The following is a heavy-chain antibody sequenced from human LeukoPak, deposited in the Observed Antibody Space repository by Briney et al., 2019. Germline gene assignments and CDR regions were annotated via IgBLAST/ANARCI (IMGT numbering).Heavy chain of an antibody. J-gene: IGHJ4*02. CDR1: GFTFSSYS. D-gene: IGHD6-6*01. V-gene: IGHV3-21*01. CDR2: IRSSSSYI. Sequence: GGSLRLSCAASGFTFSSYSMNWVRQAPGKGLEWVSSIRSSSSYIYYADSVKGRFTISRDNAKNSLYLQMNSLRAEDTAVYYCARDHPGRGSSFVFSYWGQGTLVTVSS. CDR3: ARDHPGRGSSFVFSY.